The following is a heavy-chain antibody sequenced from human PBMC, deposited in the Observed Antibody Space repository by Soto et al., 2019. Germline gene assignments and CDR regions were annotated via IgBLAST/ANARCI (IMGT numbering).Heavy chain of an antibody. V-gene: IGHV1-8*01. Sequence: ASVKVSCKASGYTFTSYDINWVRQATGQGLEWMGWMNPNSGNTGYAQKFQGRVSMNRNTSISTAYMELSSLRSEDTAVYYCGWRYCSCGGCYHWSAPWGKGTLVPVSS. J-gene: IGHJ5*02. CDR1: GYTFTSYD. CDR2: MNPNSGNT. D-gene: IGHD2-15*01. CDR3: GWRYCSCGGCYHWSAP.